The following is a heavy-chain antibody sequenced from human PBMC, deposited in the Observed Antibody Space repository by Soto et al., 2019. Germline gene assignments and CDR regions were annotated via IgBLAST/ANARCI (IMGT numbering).Heavy chain of an antibody. CDR2: IYYSGST. D-gene: IGHD6-19*01. CDR1: GGSISSYY. Sequence: QVQLQESGPGLVKPSESLSLTCAVSGGSISSYYWSWIRQPPGKGLEWIGYIYYSGSTNYNPSLKSRVTLAVGTSKNQFSLKLTSVTAADTAVYYCARSRYTSGWWTPPFDYWGQGTLVTVSS. V-gene: IGHV4-59*01. J-gene: IGHJ4*02. CDR3: ARSRYTSGWWTPPFDY.